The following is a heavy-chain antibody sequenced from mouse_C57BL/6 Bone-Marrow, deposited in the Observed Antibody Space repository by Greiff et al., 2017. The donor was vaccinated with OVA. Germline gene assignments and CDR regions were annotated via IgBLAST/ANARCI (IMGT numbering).Heavy chain of an antibody. CDR2: IYPRSGNT. J-gene: IGHJ1*03. CDR1: GYTFTSYG. CDR3: ARSKGYDGYYWYFDV. Sequence: QVHVKQSGAELARPGASVKLSCKASGYTFTSYGISWVKQRTGQGLEWIGEIYPRSGNTYYNEKFKGKATLTADKSSSTAYMELRSLTSEDSAVYVCARSKGYDGYYWYFDVWGTGTTVTVSS. D-gene: IGHD2-3*01. V-gene: IGHV1-81*01.